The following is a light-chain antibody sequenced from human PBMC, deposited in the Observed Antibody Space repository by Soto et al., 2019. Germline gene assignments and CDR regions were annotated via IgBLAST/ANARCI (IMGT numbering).Light chain of an antibody. CDR1: HRVSSY. CDR3: RQYNNWPLT. V-gene: IGKV3-15*01. Sequence: EIVMTQSPATLSVSPGXRATLSCRASHRVSSYLAWYQQEPGQAPRLLIYATSTRATGIPARFSGSGSGTEFTLTISSLQSEDFAVYYCRQYNNWPLTFGGGTKVDIK. CDR2: ATS. J-gene: IGKJ4*01.